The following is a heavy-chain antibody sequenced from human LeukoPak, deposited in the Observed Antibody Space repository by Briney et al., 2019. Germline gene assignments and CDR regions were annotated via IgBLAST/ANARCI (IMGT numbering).Heavy chain of an antibody. D-gene: IGHD6-13*01. CDR3: AKEAGIAAWGFDNCFDY. CDR1: GFTFSSYE. J-gene: IGHJ4*02. CDR2: ISSSGSTI. Sequence: GGSLRLSCAASGFTFSSYEMNWVRQAPGKGLEWVSYISSSGSTIYYADSVKGRFTISRDNAKNSLYLQMNSLRAEDTAVYYCAKEAGIAAWGFDNCFDYWGQGTLVTVSS. V-gene: IGHV3-48*03.